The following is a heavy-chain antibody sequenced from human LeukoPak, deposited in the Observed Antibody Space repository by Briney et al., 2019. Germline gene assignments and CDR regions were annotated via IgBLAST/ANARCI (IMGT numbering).Heavy chain of an antibody. CDR1: GFTFSSYA. D-gene: IGHD6-13*01. J-gene: IGHJ4*02. Sequence: GGSLRLSCAASGFTFSSYAMSWVRQAPGKGLEWVSAISGNGRTTYYAESVKGRFTISRDNSKNTLYLQMNSLRAEDTVVYYCAKEGYSSSWNADFDYWGQGTLVTVSS. V-gene: IGHV3-23*01. CDR2: ISGNGRTT. CDR3: AKEGYSSSWNADFDY.